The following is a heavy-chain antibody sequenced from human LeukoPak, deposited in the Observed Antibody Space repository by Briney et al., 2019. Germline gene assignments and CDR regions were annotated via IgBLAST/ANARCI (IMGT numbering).Heavy chain of an antibody. D-gene: IGHD6-13*01. CDR1: GGSFSGYY. J-gene: IGHJ4*02. CDR2: INHSGST. V-gene: IGHV4-34*01. Sequence: SETLSLTCAVYGGSFSGYYWSWLRQPPGKGLEWIGEINHSGSTNYNPSLKRRVTISVDTSKNQFSLKLSSVTAADTAAYYCARSGYSSSREYYFDYWGQGTLVTVSS. CDR3: ARSGYSSSREYYFDY.